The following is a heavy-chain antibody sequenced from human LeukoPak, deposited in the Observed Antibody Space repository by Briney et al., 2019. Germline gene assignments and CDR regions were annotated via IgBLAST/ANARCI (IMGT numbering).Heavy chain of an antibody. CDR1: GFTVSSNF. Sequence: GSLRLSCAASGFTVSSNFMSWVRQAPGKGLEWVSVIYSGGDTYYADSVKGRFTISGDSSKNTLYLQMNSLRAEDTAVYYCARDIGGIFDSWGQGTLVTVSS. V-gene: IGHV3-53*01. J-gene: IGHJ4*02. CDR3: ARDIGGIFDS. D-gene: IGHD1-26*01. CDR2: IYSGGDT.